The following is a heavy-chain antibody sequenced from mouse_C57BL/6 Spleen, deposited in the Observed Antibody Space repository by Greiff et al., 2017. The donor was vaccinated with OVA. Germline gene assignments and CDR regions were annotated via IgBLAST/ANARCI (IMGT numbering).Heavy chain of an antibody. D-gene: IGHD2-4*01. CDR3: ARGDYDYDYYFDY. CDR1: GFSLTSYA. CDR2: IWTGGGT. Sequence: VKLQESGPGLVAPSQSLSITCTVSGFSLTSYAISWVRQPPGKGLEWLGVIWTGGGTNYNSALKSRLSISKDNSKSQVCLKMNSLQTDDTARYYCARGDYDYDYYFDYWGQGTTLTVSS. J-gene: IGHJ2*01. V-gene: IGHV2-9-1*01.